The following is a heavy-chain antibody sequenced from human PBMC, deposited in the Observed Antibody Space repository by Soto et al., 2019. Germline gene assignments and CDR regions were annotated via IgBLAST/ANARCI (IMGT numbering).Heavy chain of an antibody. D-gene: IGHD3-22*01. J-gene: IGHJ4*02. Sequence: SVKVSCKASGGTFSSYAISWVRQAPGQGLEWMGGIIPIFGTANYAQKFQGRVTITADESTSTAYMELSSLRSEDTAVYYCARGAHYHDSSGYYYDSTYFDYWGQGTLVTVSS. CDR1: GGTFSSYA. CDR3: ARGAHYHDSSGYYYDSTYFDY. CDR2: IIPIFGTA. V-gene: IGHV1-69*13.